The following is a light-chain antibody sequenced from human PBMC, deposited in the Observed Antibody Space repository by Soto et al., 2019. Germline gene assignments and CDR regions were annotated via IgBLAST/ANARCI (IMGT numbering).Light chain of an antibody. CDR2: EGN. CDR1: SSDVGSYNL. V-gene: IGLV2-23*01. CDR3: CSYAGSRTRV. J-gene: IGLJ2*01. Sequence: QSVLTQPASVSGSPGQSITISCTGTSSDVGSYNLVSWYQQCPGKAPKLMIYEGNKRPSGISNRFSGSKSGNTASLTISGLQAEDEADYYCCSYAGSRTRVFGGGTKLTVL.